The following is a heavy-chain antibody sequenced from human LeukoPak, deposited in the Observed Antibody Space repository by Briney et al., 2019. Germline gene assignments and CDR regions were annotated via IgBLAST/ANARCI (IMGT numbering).Heavy chain of an antibody. V-gene: IGHV4-59*01. CDR2: IYHSGST. D-gene: IGHD5-24*01. CDR1: GGSISSYY. Sequence: SETLSLTCSVSGGSISSYYWSWIRQPPGKGLEWVGYIYHSGSTNYNPSLKSRVTISLDTSKNQFSLKLTSVTAADTAIYYCARVGGMTTINNAAFDIWGQGTMVTVSS. CDR3: ARVGGMTTINNAAFDI. J-gene: IGHJ3*02.